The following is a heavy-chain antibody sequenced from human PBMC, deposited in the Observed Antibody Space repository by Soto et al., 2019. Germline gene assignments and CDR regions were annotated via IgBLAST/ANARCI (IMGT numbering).Heavy chain of an antibody. V-gene: IGHV4-34*01. CDR1: GGSCSGYY. CDR3: ASQGYWRNFGY. CDR2: IHHNXRT. D-gene: IGHD2-15*01. Sequence: PSETLSLRCAVYGGSCSGYYWSWIRQPPGRGLEWIGEIHHNXRTNYSPSLKSRVTISVDTSKHQFSLKLSSVTDADTAVYCGASQGYWRNFGYWGQGTLVTVSS. J-gene: IGHJ4*02.